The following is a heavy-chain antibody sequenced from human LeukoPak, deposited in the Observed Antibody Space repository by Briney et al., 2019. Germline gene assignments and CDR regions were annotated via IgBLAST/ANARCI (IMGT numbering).Heavy chain of an antibody. Sequence: PGGSLRLSCAASGFTFSSYVMSWVRQAPGKGLEWVSVISDSGISTYYADSVKGRFTISRDNSKHTLYLQMNSLRAEDTAVYYCAKVHYYDTSGYNDYSDYWGQGTLVTVSS. D-gene: IGHD3-22*01. CDR1: GFTFSSYV. V-gene: IGHV3-23*01. CDR2: ISDSGIST. J-gene: IGHJ4*02. CDR3: AKVHYYDTSGYNDYSDY.